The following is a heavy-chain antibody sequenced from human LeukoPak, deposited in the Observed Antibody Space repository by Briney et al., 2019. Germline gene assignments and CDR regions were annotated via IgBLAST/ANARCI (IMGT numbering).Heavy chain of an antibody. Sequence: SETLSLTCTVSGGSISSSSSYWGWIRQPPGKGLEWIGSIYYSGSTYYNPSLKSRVTISVDTSKNQFSLKLSSVTAADTAVYYCARHGSSGYYIGVEVFDYWGQGTLVTVSS. CDR3: ARHGSSGYYIGVEVFDY. V-gene: IGHV4-39*01. D-gene: IGHD3-22*01. J-gene: IGHJ4*02. CDR2: IYYSGST. CDR1: GGSISSSSSY.